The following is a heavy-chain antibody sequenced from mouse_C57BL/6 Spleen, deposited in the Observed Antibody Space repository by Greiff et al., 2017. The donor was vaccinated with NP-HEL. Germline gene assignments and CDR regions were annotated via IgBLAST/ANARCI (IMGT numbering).Heavy chain of an antibody. CDR2: IYPGDGDT. J-gene: IGHJ1*03. Sequence: QVQLQQPGAELVRPGTSVKISCKASGYAFSSSWMNWVKQRPGKGLEWIGRIYPGDGDTNYNGKFKGKATLTADKSSSTAYMQLSSLTSEDSAVYFCAGSDWYFDVWGTGTTVTVSS. CDR1: GYAFSSSW. CDR3: AGSDWYFDV. V-gene: IGHV1-82*01.